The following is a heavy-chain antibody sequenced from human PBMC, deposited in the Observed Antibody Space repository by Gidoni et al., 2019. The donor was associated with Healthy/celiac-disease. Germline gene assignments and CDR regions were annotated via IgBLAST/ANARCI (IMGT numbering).Heavy chain of an antibody. D-gene: IGHD6-19*01. CDR3: AHRRGIAVFDP. CDR1: GFSLSTSGVV. CDR2: IYCDDDK. Sequence: QITFKESGPTPVKPTQTLTLTCTFSGFSLSTSGVVVGWIRQPPGKALEWLALIYCDDDKRYSPSLKSRLIITQDTSKPQVVLTMTNMDPVDTAIYYCAHRRGIAVFDPWGQGTLVTVSS. J-gene: IGHJ5*02. V-gene: IGHV2-5*02.